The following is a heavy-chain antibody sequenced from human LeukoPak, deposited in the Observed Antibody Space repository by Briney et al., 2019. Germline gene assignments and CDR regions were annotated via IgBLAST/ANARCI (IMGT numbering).Heavy chain of an antibody. CDR2: VFYSGNT. J-gene: IGHJ6*02. CDR3: ARDLPLAAGMDV. V-gene: IGHV4-39*07. Sequence: TPSETLSLTCTVSGGSIISDVYYWGWIRQPPGKGLEWIGNVFYSGNTYYNPSLKNRVTISVDTSKNQFSLKLSSVTAADTAVYYCARDLPLAAGMDVWGQGTTVTVSS. CDR1: GGSIISDVYY. D-gene: IGHD6-13*01.